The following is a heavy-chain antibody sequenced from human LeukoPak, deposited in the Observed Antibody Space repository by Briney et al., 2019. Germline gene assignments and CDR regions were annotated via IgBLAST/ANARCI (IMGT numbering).Heavy chain of an antibody. CDR2: IDSSGGTT. Sequence: ASVKVSCKASGYTFTGYYMHWVRQAPGQGLEWMGIIDSSGGTTSYAQKFQGRVTMTRDTSTSTVYMELSSLRSEDTAVYYCARGGWYYFDYWGQGTLVTVSS. J-gene: IGHJ4*02. D-gene: IGHD6-19*01. CDR1: GYTFTGYY. CDR3: ARGGWYYFDY. V-gene: IGHV1-46*01.